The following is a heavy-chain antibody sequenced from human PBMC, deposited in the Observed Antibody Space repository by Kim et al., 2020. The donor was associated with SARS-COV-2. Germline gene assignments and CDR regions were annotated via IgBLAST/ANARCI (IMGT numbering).Heavy chain of an antibody. CDR2: IIPIFGTA. J-gene: IGHJ4*02. D-gene: IGHD3-10*01. CDR3: ARGKKGGITMVRGVMVPPRPLYFDY. V-gene: IGHV1-69*13. Sequence: SVKVSCKASGGTFSSYAISWVRQAPGQGLEWMGGIIPIFGTANYAQKFQGRVTITADESTSTAYMELSSLRSEDTAVYYCARGKKGGITMVRGVMVPPRPLYFDYWGQGTLVTVSS. CDR1: GGTFSSYA.